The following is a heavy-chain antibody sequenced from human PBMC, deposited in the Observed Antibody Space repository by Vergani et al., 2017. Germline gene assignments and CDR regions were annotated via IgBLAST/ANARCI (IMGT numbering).Heavy chain of an antibody. J-gene: IGHJ3*02. CDR1: GFSFSSYS. D-gene: IGHD3-10*01. V-gene: IGHV3-48*02. Sequence: EVQLVESGGGLVQPGGSLRLSCAASGFSFSSYSMNWVRQAPGKGLEWVSYISSSSTIYYADSVKGRFTISRDNAKNSLYLQMNSLRDADTAVYYCAREGRITMVRGVIEADAFDIWGQGTMVTVSS. CDR3: AREGRITMVRGVIEADAFDI. CDR2: ISSSSTI.